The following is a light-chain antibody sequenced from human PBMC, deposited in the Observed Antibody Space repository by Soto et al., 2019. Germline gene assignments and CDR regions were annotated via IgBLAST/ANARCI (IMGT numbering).Light chain of an antibody. Sequence: QTVVTQEPSLTVSPGGTVTLTCGSSTGTVTSGHYPYWFQQKPGHAPRALIYDTSNKHSWTPARFSGSLLGGKAALTLSGAQPEDEAEYYCLLSYSGARLYVFGTGTKVTVL. CDR3: LLSYSGARLYV. CDR1: TGTVTSGHY. V-gene: IGLV7-46*01. J-gene: IGLJ1*01. CDR2: DTS.